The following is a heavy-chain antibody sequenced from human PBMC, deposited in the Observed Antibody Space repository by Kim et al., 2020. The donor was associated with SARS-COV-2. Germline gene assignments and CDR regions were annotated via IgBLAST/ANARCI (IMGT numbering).Heavy chain of an antibody. D-gene: IGHD3-3*01. Sequence: GGSLRLSCAASGFTFSSYEMNWVRQAPGKGLEWVSYISSSGSTIYYADSVKGRFTISRDNAKNSLYLQMNSLRAEDTAVYYCASDRPGITSFGVVIRDPLRDVWRQGTRVTVSS. V-gene: IGHV3-48*03. J-gene: IGHJ6*02. CDR3: ASDRPGITSFGVVIRDPLRDV. CDR2: ISSSGSTI. CDR1: GFTFSSYE.